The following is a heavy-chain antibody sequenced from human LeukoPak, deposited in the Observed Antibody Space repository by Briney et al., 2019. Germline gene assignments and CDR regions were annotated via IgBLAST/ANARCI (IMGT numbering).Heavy chain of an antibody. CDR3: ARATVVGVSCFDY. Sequence: ASVKVSCKASGYTFTGYYMHWVRQAPGQGLEWMGGIIPIFGTANYAQKFQGRVTITADKSTSTAYMELSSLRSEDTAVYYCARATVVGVSCFDYWGQGTLVTVSS. J-gene: IGHJ4*02. CDR2: IIPIFGTA. V-gene: IGHV1-69*06. D-gene: IGHD4-23*01. CDR1: GYTFTGYY.